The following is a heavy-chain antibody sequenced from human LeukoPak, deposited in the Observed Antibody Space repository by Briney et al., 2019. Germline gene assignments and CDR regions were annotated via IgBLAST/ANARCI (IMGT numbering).Heavy chain of an antibody. J-gene: IGHJ4*02. CDR3: ARGHCSGGSCALLDY. D-gene: IGHD2-15*01. V-gene: IGHV1-18*01. Sequence: ASVKVSCKASGYTFISYGISWVRQAPGQGLEWMGWISAYNGNTNYAQKLQGRVTMTTDTSTSTAYMELRSLRSDDTAVYYCARGHCSGGSCALLDYWGQGTLVTVSS. CDR1: GYTFISYG. CDR2: ISAYNGNT.